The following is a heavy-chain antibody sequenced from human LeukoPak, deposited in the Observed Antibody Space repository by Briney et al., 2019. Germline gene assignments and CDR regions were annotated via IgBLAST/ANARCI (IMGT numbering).Heavy chain of an antibody. J-gene: IGHJ4*02. CDR2: IYTSGST. CDR1: GGSISSSGYY. D-gene: IGHD4-17*01. V-gene: IGHV4-61*02. CDR3: AREMRGRPAWADYGDFYDY. Sequence: SETLSLTCTVSGGSISSSGYYWGWIRQPPGKGLEWIGRIYTSGSTNYNPSLKSRVTISVDTSKNQFSLKLSSVTAADTAVYYCAREMRGRPAWADYGDFYDYWGQGTLVTVSS.